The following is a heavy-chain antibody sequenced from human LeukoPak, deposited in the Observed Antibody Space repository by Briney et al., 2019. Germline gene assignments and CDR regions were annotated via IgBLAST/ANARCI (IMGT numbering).Heavy chain of an antibody. CDR2: MNPNSDNT. CDR1: GYTFTSYD. Sequence: GASVKVSCRASGYTFTSYDINWVRQATGQGLEWMGWMNPNSDNTGYAQKFQGRVTMTRNTSISTAYMELSSLRSEDTAVYYCARAGPYCSGGSRPGRGMDVWGQGTTVTVSS. CDR3: ARAGPYCSGGSRPGRGMDV. V-gene: IGHV1-8*01. J-gene: IGHJ6*02. D-gene: IGHD2-15*01.